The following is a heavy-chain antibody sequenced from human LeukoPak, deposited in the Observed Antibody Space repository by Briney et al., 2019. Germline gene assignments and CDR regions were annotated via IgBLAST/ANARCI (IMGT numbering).Heavy chain of an antibody. D-gene: IGHD3-3*01. V-gene: IGHV4-39*01. CDR2: IYYSGST. CDR1: GGSISSSSYY. CDR3: ASPPITIFGVVTADI. J-gene: IGHJ3*02. Sequence: PSETLSLTCTVSGGSISSSSYYWGWIRQPPGKGLEWIGSIYYSGSTYYNPSLKSRVTISVDTSKNQFSLKLSSVTAADTAVYYCASPPITIFGVVTADIWGQGTMVTVSS.